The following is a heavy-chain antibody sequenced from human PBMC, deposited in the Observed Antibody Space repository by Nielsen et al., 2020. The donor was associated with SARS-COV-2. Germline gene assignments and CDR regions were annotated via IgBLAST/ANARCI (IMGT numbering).Heavy chain of an antibody. Sequence: GGSLRLSCSASGFTFSSYAMHWVRQAPGKGLEYVSVISSNGASTYYADSVKGRFTISRDNSKNTLYLQMNSLRAEDTAVYYCAKSNKDIVLMVYAPWQQLDTGYFDYWGQGTLVTVSS. CDR2: ISSNGAST. J-gene: IGHJ4*02. CDR1: GFTFSSYA. D-gene: IGHD2-8*01. CDR3: AKSNKDIVLMVYAPWQQLDTGYFDY. V-gene: IGHV3-64*04.